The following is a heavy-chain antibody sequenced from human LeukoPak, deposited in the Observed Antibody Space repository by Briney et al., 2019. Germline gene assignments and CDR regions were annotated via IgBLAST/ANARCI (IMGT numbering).Heavy chain of an antibody. CDR1: GYTFTSYY. CDR2: INPSGGRT. J-gene: IGHJ4*02. V-gene: IGHV1-46*01. Sequence: ASVKVSCKASGYTFTSYYMHWVRQAPGQGLEWMGMINPSGGRTSYAQKFQGRVTMTRDMSTSTVYMELSSLRSGDTAVYYCARSRVGATGYYFDYWDQGILVTVSS. CDR3: ARSRVGATGYYFDY. D-gene: IGHD1-26*01.